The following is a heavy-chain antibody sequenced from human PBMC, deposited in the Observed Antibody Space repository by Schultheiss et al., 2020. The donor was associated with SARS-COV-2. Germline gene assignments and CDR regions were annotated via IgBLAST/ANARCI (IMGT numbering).Heavy chain of an antibody. J-gene: IGHJ4*02. V-gene: IGHV3-30*02. CDR3: ARVSPGPYCGGDCYWYYFDY. CDR1: GFTFSSYG. CDR2: IRYDGSNK. D-gene: IGHD2-21*02. Sequence: GGSLRLSCAASGFTFSSYGMHWVRQAPGKGLEWVAFIRYDGSNKYYADSVKGRFTISRDNSKNTLYLQMNSLRAEDTAVYYCARVSPGPYCGGDCYWYYFDYWGQGTLVTVSS.